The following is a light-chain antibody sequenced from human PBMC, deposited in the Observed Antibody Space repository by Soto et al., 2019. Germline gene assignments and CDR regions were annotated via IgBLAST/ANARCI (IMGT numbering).Light chain of an antibody. CDR1: QSISSH. V-gene: IGKV1-39*01. CDR2: AAS. J-gene: IGKJ3*01. Sequence: DIEMTQSPSSLSASVGDRVTITCRASQSISSHLNWYQHKPGAAPKLLIYAASTLHTGVPSRFSGSRSGTDFPLTISSLQPEDFATYFSQQSFTSLPHTFGPGTKVDIK. CDR3: QQSFTSLPHT.